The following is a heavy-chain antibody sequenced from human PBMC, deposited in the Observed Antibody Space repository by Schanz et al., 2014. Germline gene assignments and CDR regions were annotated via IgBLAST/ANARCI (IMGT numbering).Heavy chain of an antibody. V-gene: IGHV1-2*02. CDR3: ARDQSPYTNSSDVRYFDY. D-gene: IGHD6-6*01. J-gene: IGHJ4*02. CDR2: INPNSGGT. Sequence: QVQLVQSGAEMKKPGASVKVSCKASGYTFTGYYIHWVRQAPGQGLDWMGWINPNSGGTNYALKLQGRVTMTADTSTSTAYMDLRSLRSDDTAVYYCARDQSPYTNSSDVRYFDYWGQGSLVTVSS. CDR1: GYTFTGYY.